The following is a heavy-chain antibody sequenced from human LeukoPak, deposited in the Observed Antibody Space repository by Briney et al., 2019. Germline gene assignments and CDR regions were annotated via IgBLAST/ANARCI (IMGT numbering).Heavy chain of an antibody. CDR3: ARRSAAKDALDI. CDR1: GFTFSSYW. D-gene: IGHD6-25*01. CDR2: INSDGSST. J-gene: IGHJ3*02. V-gene: IGHV3-74*01. Sequence: GGSLRLSCAASGFTFSSYWMHWVRQAPGKGLVWVSRINSDGSSTSYADSVKGRFTISRDNAKNTLYLQMNSLRAEDTAVYYCARRSAAKDALDIWGQGTMVTVSS.